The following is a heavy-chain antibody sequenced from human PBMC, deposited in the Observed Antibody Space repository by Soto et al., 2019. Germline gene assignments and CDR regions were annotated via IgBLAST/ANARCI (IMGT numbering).Heavy chain of an antibody. CDR1: GGSFSGYY. D-gene: IGHD1-26*01. CDR2: INHSGST. Sequence: LSLTCAVYGGSFSGYYWSWIRQPPGKGLEWIGEINHSGSTNYSPSLKSRVTISVDTSKNQFSLMLSSVTAADTAVYFCARSASTNTTTDDWGQGTLVTVSS. J-gene: IGHJ4*02. V-gene: IGHV4-34*01. CDR3: ARSASTNTTTDD.